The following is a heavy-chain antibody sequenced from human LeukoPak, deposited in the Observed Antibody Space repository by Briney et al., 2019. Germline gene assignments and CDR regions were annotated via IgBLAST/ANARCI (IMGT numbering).Heavy chain of an antibody. D-gene: IGHD3-10*01. CDR2: INHSGST. Sequence: PSETLSLTCAVHGGSFSGYYWSWIRQPPGKGLEWIGEINHSGSTNYNPSLKSRVTISVDTSKNQFSLKLSSVTAADTAVYYCARTRTTHYYGSGNPIYYYYYMDVWGKGTTVTVSS. CDR3: ARTRTTHYYGSGNPIYYYYYMDV. V-gene: IGHV4-34*01. J-gene: IGHJ6*03. CDR1: GGSFSGYY.